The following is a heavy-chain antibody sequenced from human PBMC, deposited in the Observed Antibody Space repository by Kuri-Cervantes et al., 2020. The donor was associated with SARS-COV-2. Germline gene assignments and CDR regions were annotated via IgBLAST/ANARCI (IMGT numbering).Heavy chain of an antibody. J-gene: IGHJ6*02. CDR3: ARESYYYGMDV. CDR1: GFTFSSYG. CDR2: IGTAGDT. V-gene: IGHV3-13*01. Sequence: ETLSLTCAASGFTFSSYGMHWVRQAPGKGLEWVSAIGTAGDTYYPGSVKGRFTISRENAKNSLYLQMNSLRAEDTAVYYCARESYYYGMDVWGQGTTVTVSS.